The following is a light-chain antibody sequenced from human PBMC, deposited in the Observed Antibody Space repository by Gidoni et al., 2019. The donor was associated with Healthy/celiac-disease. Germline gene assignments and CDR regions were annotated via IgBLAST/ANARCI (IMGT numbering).Light chain of an antibody. CDR1: QSVSSSD. CDR3: QQYGSSPR. CDR2: GAS. J-gene: IGKJ3*01. V-gene: IGKV3-20*01. Sequence: EIVLTQSPGTLSLSPGERATLSCRASQSVSSSDLAWYQQKPGQAPRLLIYGASSRATGIPDRFSGSGSGTDFTLTISRLETEDFAVYYCQQYGSSPRFGPGTKVDIK.